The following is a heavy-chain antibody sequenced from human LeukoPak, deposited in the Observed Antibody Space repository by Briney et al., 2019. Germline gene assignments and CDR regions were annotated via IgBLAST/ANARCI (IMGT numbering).Heavy chain of an antibody. Sequence: GGSLRLSCAASGFTFDDYGMSWVRQAPGKGLGWVSGINWNGGSTGYADSVKGRFTISRDNAKNSLYLQMNSLRAEDTALYYCAREPYYYGSGRRNYYMDVWGKGTTVTVSS. CDR1: GFTFDDYG. V-gene: IGHV3-20*04. J-gene: IGHJ6*03. CDR2: INWNGGST. D-gene: IGHD3-10*01. CDR3: AREPYYYGSGRRNYYMDV.